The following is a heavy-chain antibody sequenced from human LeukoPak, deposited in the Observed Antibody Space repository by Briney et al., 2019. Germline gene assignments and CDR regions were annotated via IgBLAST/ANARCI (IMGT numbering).Heavy chain of an antibody. CDR3: ARAGAAAGTPFDY. CDR1: GYTFSSYG. V-gene: IGHV1-18*01. CDR2: ITSYNGNT. Sequence: ASVKVSCKASGYTFSSYGISRVRQAPGQGLEWMGWITSYNGNTKYAQQLQGRVTMTTDTSTGTAYMELRSLRSDDTAVYYCARAGAAAGTPFDYWGQGTLVTVSS. D-gene: IGHD6-13*01. J-gene: IGHJ4*02.